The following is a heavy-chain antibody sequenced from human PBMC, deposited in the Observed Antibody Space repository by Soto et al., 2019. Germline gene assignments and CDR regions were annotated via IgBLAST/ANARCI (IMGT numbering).Heavy chain of an antibody. CDR2: TYYRSKWYN. Sequence: SQTLSLTCAISGDSVSSNSAAWNWIRQSPSRGLEWLGRTYYRSKWYNDYAVSVKSRITINPDTSKNQFSLQLNSVTPEDTAVYYCAREWGQLPRPWYYYYGMDVWGQGTTVTVS. D-gene: IGHD2-2*01. CDR3: AREWGQLPRPWYYYYGMDV. V-gene: IGHV6-1*01. CDR1: GDSVSSNSAA. J-gene: IGHJ6*02.